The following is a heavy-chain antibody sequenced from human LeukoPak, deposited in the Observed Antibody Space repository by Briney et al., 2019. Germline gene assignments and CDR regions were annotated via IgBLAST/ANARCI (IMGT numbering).Heavy chain of an antibody. V-gene: IGHV3-33*01. CDR2: IWYDGSNK. D-gene: IGHD5-18*01. CDR3: ARGHFLYTAVGSAGY. Sequence: GRSLRLSCAASGFTFNTYAMHWVRQAPGKGLEWVAVIWYDGSNKYYADSVKGRFTISRDNSKNTLYLQMNSLRAEDTAVYYCARGHFLYTAVGSAGYWGQGTLVTVSS. J-gene: IGHJ4*02. CDR1: GFTFNTYA.